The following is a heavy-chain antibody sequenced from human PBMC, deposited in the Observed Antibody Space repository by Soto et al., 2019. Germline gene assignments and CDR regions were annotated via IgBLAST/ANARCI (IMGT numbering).Heavy chain of an antibody. J-gene: IGHJ6*02. CDR2: IVVGSGNT. D-gene: IGHD4-4*01. CDR3: AALPNDYSNYYYYGMDV. CDR1: GFTFTSSA. Sequence: SVKVSCKASGFTFTSSAVQWVRQARGQRLEWIGWIVVGSGNTNYAQKFQERVTITRDMSTSTAYMELSSLRSEDTAVYYCAALPNDYSNYYYYGMDVWGQGTTVTVSS. V-gene: IGHV1-58*01.